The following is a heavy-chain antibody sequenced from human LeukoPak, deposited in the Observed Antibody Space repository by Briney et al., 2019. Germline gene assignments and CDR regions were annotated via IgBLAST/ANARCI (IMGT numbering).Heavy chain of an antibody. CDR3: ARDTGASYYYYGMDV. CDR1: GFTFSSYS. CDR2: ISSSSSYI. Sequence: PGGSLRLSCAASGFTFSSYSMNWVRQAPGKGLEWASSISSSSSYIYYADSVKGRFTISRDNAKNSLYLQMNSLRAEDTAVYYCARDTGASYYYYGMDVWGQGTTVTVSS. J-gene: IGHJ6*02. V-gene: IGHV3-21*01. D-gene: IGHD3-10*01.